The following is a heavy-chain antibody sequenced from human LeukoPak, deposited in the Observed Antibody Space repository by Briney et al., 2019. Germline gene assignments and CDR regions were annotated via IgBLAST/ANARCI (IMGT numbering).Heavy chain of an antibody. Sequence: GGSLRLSCAASGFTVSSNYMSWVRQAPGKGLEWVSVIYSGGSTYYADSVKGRFTISRDNSKNTLYLQMNSLRAEDTAVYYCATTPGYSSSWYSWFDPWGQGTLVTVPS. J-gene: IGHJ5*02. CDR2: IYSGGST. V-gene: IGHV3-66*01. CDR3: ATTPGYSSSWYSWFDP. CDR1: GFTVSSNY. D-gene: IGHD6-13*01.